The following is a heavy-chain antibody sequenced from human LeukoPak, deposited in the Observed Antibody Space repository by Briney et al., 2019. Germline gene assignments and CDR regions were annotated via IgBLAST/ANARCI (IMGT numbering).Heavy chain of an antibody. D-gene: IGHD5-18*01. CDR3: AKDKGGYSYGSFDY. Sequence: GGSLRLSCAASGFTFSSYGMHWVRQAPGKGLEWVAFIRYDGNNKYYADSVKGRFTISRDNSKNTLYLQMNSLRAEDTAAYYCAKDKGGYSYGSFDYWGQGTLVTVSS. CDR2: IRYDGNNK. CDR1: GFTFSSYG. J-gene: IGHJ4*02. V-gene: IGHV3-30*02.